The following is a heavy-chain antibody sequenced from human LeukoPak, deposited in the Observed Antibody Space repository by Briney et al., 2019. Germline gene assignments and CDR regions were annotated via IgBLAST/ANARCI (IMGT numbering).Heavy chain of an antibody. J-gene: IGHJ4*02. CDR1: GYTFTGYY. CDR3: AREPAAAGTGDY. Sequence: ASVKVSCKASGYTFTGYYMHWVRQAPGQGLEWMGWINPNSGGTNYAQKFQGRVTMTRDTSISTAYMELSRLRSDDTAVHYCAREPAAAGTGDYWGQGTLVTVSS. CDR2: INPNSGGT. D-gene: IGHD6-13*01. V-gene: IGHV1-2*02.